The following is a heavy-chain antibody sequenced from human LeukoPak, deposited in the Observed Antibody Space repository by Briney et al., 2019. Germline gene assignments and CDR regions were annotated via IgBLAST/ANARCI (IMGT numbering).Heavy chain of an antibody. V-gene: IGHV3-33*06. D-gene: IGHD7-27*01. CDR2: IWYDGSNK. CDR3: AKANWGSRDAFDI. Sequence: GGSLSLSCAASGFTFSSYGMHWVRQAPGKGLEWVAIIWYDGSNKYYADSVKGRFTISRDNSKNTLYLQMNSLRAEDTAVYYCAKANWGSRDAFDIWGQGTMVTVSS. J-gene: IGHJ3*02. CDR1: GFTFSSYG.